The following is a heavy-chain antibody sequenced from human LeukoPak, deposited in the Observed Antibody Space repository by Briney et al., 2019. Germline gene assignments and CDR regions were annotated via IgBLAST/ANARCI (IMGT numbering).Heavy chain of an antibody. CDR1: GYTFTGYY. J-gene: IGHJ6*03. Sequence: SVKVSCKASGYTFTGYYMHWVRQAPGQGLEWMGGIIPIFGTANYAQKFQGRVTITADKSTSTAYMELSSLRSEDTAVYYCARSTTVTTIDYYYYMDVWGKGTTVTVSS. V-gene: IGHV1-69*06. CDR2: IIPIFGTA. CDR3: ARSTTVTTIDYYYYMDV. D-gene: IGHD4-11*01.